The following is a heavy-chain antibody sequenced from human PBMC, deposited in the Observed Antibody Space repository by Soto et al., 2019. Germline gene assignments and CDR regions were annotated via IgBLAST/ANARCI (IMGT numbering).Heavy chain of an antibody. CDR3: TREGFSSGQAGGFDI. D-gene: IGHD6-19*01. CDR2: INDDGGAT. J-gene: IGHJ3*02. Sequence: EVQLLESGGGLVQPGGSLRLSCAASGFTFSSSVMTWVRQAPGKGLEWVSTINDDGGATHYADSVKGRFTISRDNSKDTVFLQMNSLRAEDTAVYYCTREGFSSGQAGGFDIWGQGTVVTVSS. V-gene: IGHV3-23*01. CDR1: GFTFSSSV.